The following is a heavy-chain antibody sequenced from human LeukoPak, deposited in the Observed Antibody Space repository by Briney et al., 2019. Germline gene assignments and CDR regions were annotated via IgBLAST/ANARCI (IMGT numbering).Heavy chain of an antibody. V-gene: IGHV1-8*01. CDR3: ARGFDYDTSGLNFPFDY. CDR1: GYTFTSYD. J-gene: IGHJ4*02. D-gene: IGHD3-22*01. Sequence: ASVKVSCKASGYTFTSYDINWVRQATGQGLEWMGWMNPNSGDTGYAQNFQGRVIMTRNTSIATAYMELSSLRSEDTAVYYCARGFDYDTSGLNFPFDYWGQGTLVTVSS. CDR2: MNPNSGDT.